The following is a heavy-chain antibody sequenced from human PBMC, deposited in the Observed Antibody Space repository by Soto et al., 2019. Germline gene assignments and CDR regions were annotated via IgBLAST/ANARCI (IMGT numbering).Heavy chain of an antibody. CDR3: ARVRGTYCCGDCYPPTPNWFDP. V-gene: IGHV4-30-2*01. CDR2: IYHSGST. D-gene: IGHD2-21*02. J-gene: IGHJ5*02. CDR1: GGSISSGGYS. Sequence: SETLSLTCAVSGGSISSGGYSWSWIRQPPGKGLEWIGYIYHSGSTYYNPSLKSRVTISVDRSKNQFSLKLSSVTAADTAVYYCARVRGTYCCGDCYPPTPNWFDPWGQGTLVTVSS.